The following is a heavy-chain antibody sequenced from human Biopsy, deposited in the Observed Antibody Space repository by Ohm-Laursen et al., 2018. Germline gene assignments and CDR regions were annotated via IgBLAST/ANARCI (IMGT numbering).Heavy chain of an antibody. Sequence: ASVKVSCKASGYTFTDYDINWVRQASGQGLEWVGWMTPKTGKTGYTQKLQGRLTMTRDTSTSTAYMELSSLRSEDTAVYYCARAGVGSDGTDSYYYGMDVWGPGTTVTVSS. J-gene: IGHJ6*02. CDR3: ARAGVGSDGTDSYYYGMDV. D-gene: IGHD5-24*01. V-gene: IGHV1-8*01. CDR1: GYTFTDYD. CDR2: MTPKTGKT.